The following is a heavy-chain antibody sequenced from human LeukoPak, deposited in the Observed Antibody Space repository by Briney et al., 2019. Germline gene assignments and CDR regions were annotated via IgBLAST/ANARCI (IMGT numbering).Heavy chain of an antibody. CDR2: IIPIFGTA. J-gene: IGHJ4*02. D-gene: IGHD5-24*01. CDR3: AGDRGRDGYNL. Sequence: GASVKVSCKASGGTFSSYAISWVRQAPGQGLEWMGRIIPIFGTANYAQKFQGRVTITTDESTSTAYMELSSLRSEDTAVYYCAGDRGRDGYNLWGQGTLVTVSS. V-gene: IGHV1-69*05. CDR1: GGTFSSYA.